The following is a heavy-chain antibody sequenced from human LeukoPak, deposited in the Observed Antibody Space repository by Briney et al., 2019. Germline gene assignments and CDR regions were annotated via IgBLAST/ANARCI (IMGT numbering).Heavy chain of an antibody. CDR1: GYTFTGYY. Sequence: ASVKVSFKASGYTFTGYYMHWVRQAPGQGLEWMGWINPNNDGTNYAQKFQGRVTMTRDTSISTAYMELRRLRSDDTAAYYCARDRYSSGWYWLFDYWGQGTLVTVSS. CDR2: INPNNDGT. CDR3: ARDRYSSGWYWLFDY. D-gene: IGHD6-19*01. J-gene: IGHJ4*02. V-gene: IGHV1-2*02.